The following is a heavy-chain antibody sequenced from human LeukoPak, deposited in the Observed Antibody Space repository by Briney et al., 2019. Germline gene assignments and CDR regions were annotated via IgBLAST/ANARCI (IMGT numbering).Heavy chain of an antibody. CDR1: GYTFTSYG. CDR3: ARVPYMNYYDSRSIRGAFDI. Sequence: ASVKVSCKASGYTFTSYGISWVRQAPGQGLEWMGWISAYNGNTNYAQKLQGRVTMTTDTSTSTAYMELRSLRSDDTAVYYCARVPYMNYYDSRSIRGAFDIWGQGTMVTVSS. J-gene: IGHJ3*02. D-gene: IGHD3-22*01. CDR2: ISAYNGNT. V-gene: IGHV1-18*01.